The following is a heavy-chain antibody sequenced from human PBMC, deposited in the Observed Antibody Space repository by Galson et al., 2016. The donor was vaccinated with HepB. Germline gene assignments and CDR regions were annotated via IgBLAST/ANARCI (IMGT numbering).Heavy chain of an antibody. CDR2: ISDDGSHK. J-gene: IGHJ4*02. CDR1: GFTFNNYP. V-gene: IGHV3-30*04. Sequence: SLRLSCAASGFTFNNYPMHWVRQAPGKGLEWVSSISDDGSHKYYADFVKGRFTLIKDNSKNTLYLQMNSLRAEDTAVYYCAREDPNVAVAALDYWGQGTLVTVSS. CDR3: AREDPNVAVAALDY. D-gene: IGHD6-19*01.